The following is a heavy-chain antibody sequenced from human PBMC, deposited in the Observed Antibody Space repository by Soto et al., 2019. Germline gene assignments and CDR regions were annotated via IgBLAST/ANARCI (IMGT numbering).Heavy chain of an antibody. CDR2: INHSGST. CDR3: ARGRGQQLVRNDTFDI. J-gene: IGHJ3*02. CDR1: GGSFSGYY. D-gene: IGHD6-6*01. V-gene: IGHV4-34*01. Sequence: SETLSLTCAVYGGSFSGYYWSWIRQSPGKGLEWIGEINHSGSTNYNPSLKSRVTISVDTSKNQFSLKLSSVTAADTAVYYCARGRGQQLVRNDTFDIWGQGTMVTVSS.